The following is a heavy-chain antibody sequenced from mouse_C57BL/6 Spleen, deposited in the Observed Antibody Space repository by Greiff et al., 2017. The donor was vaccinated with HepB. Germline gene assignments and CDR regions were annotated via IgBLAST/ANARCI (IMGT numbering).Heavy chain of an antibody. CDR2: ISDGGSYT. D-gene: IGHD1-2*01. Sequence: DVQLVESGGGLVKPGGSLKLSCAASGFTFSSYAMSWVRQTPEKRLEWVATISDGGSYTYYPDNVKGRFTISRDNAKNNLYLQMSHLKSEDTAMYYCARDRITTACGYWGQGTSVTVSS. CDR3: ARDRITTACGY. V-gene: IGHV5-4*01. J-gene: IGHJ4*01. CDR1: GFTFSSYA.